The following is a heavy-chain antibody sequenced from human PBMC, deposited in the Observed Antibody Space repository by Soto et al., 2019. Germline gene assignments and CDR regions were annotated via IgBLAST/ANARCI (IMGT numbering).Heavy chain of an antibody. J-gene: IGHJ3*02. D-gene: IGHD4-4*01. Sequence: QVQLVESGGGVVQPGRSLRLSCAASGFTFSSYGMHWVRQAPGKGLEWVAVIWYDGSNKYYADSVKGRFTISRDNSKNTLYLQMNSLRAEDKAVYYCARDMYSNYVSAFDIWGQGTMVTVSS. V-gene: IGHV3-33*01. CDR2: IWYDGSNK. CDR3: ARDMYSNYVSAFDI. CDR1: GFTFSSYG.